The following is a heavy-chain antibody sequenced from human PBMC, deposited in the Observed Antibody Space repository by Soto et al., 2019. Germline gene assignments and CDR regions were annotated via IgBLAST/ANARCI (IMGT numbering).Heavy chain of an antibody. Sequence: QVQLVQSGAEVKKPGASVKVSCKASGYTFTSYGISWVRQAPGQGLEWMGWISAYNGNTNYAQKLQGRVTMTTDTSTSTAYMELRSLGSDDTPVYYCARPSVDYDILSGYYNAFDIWGQGTMVTVSS. V-gene: IGHV1-18*01. CDR1: GYTFTSYG. CDR3: ARPSVDYDILSGYYNAFDI. D-gene: IGHD3-9*01. J-gene: IGHJ3*02. CDR2: ISAYNGNT.